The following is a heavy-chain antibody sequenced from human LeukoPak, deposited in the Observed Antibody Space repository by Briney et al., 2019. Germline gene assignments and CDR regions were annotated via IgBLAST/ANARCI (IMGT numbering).Heavy chain of an antibody. Sequence: GAPVKVSCKASGYTFTSYYMHWVRQAPGQGLEWMGIINPSGGSTSYAQKFQGRVTMTRDMSTSTVYMELSSLRSEDTAVYYCARDGEWLQFQHWGQGTLVTVSS. D-gene: IGHD3-3*01. CDR2: INPSGGST. J-gene: IGHJ1*01. V-gene: IGHV1-46*01. CDR1: GYTFTSYY. CDR3: ARDGEWLQFQH.